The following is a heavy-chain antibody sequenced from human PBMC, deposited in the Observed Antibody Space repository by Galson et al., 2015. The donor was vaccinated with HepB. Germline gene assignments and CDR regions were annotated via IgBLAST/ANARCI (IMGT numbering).Heavy chain of an antibody. CDR1: GFSLSADGVG. CDR3: AHSSHIGAKYYYYYYGLDV. Sequence: PALVKPTQTLTLTCDLSGFSLSADGVGVGWIRQPPGEALEWLALVYWNDDKRYSPSLKSRLTITKDTSKNQVVLTMTNMDPVDTATYYCAHSSHIGAKYYYYYYGLDVWGQGTTVTVSS. V-gene: IGHV2-5*01. D-gene: IGHD2-21*01. CDR2: VYWNDDK. J-gene: IGHJ6*02.